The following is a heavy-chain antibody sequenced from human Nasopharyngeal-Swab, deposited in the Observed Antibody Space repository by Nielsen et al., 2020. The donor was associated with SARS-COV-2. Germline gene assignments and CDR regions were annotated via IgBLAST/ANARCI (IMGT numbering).Heavy chain of an antibody. CDR1: GFTFSSYG. D-gene: IGHD6-19*01. CDR2: IWYDGSNK. V-gene: IGHV3-33*01. CDR3: ARDAYSSGWYGGWFDP. Sequence: GESLKISCAASGFTFSSYGMHWVRQAPGKGLEWVAVIWYDGSNKYYADSVKGRFTISRDNPKNTLYLQMNSLRVEDTAVYYCARDAYSSGWYGGWFDPWGQGTLVTVSS. J-gene: IGHJ5*02.